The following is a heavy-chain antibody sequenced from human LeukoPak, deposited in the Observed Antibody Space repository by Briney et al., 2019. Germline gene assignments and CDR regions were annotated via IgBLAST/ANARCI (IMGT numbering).Heavy chain of an antibody. CDR1: RFTFSSYG. CDR3: VKDGDDSGSYLVY. CDR2: IPYDGNNK. Sequence: PGGSLRLSCAASRFTFSSYGMHWVRQAPGKGLEWVAFIPYDGNNKYYADSVKGRFTISRDNSKNTLYLQMNSLIAEDTAVYYCVKDGDDSGSYLVYWGQGTLVTVSS. V-gene: IGHV3-30*02. D-gene: IGHD1-26*01. J-gene: IGHJ4*02.